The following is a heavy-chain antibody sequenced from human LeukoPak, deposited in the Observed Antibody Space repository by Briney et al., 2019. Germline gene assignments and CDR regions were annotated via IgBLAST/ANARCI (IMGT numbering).Heavy chain of an antibody. Sequence: PGGSLRLSCAASGFTFSSYAMSWVRQAPGKGLDCVSAISGSGGSTYYADSLKGRFTISRDNSKNTLYLQMNSLRAEDTAVYYCAKDQLSVGATTFNFDYWGQGTLVTVSS. CDR3: AKDQLSVGATTFNFDY. CDR1: GFTFSSYA. D-gene: IGHD1-26*01. CDR2: ISGSGGST. J-gene: IGHJ4*02. V-gene: IGHV3-23*01.